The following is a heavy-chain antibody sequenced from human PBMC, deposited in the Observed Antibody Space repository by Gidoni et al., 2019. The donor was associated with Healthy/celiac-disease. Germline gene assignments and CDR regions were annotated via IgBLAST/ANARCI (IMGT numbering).Heavy chain of an antibody. V-gene: IGHV3-66*01. CDR2: FYSGGST. CDR3: ARGKWEPPDY. CDR1: GFTVSSNY. D-gene: IGHD1-26*01. Sequence: EVQLVESVGGFVQTGGSLRLSSATSGFTVSSNYMSSVRQAPGKGLEWVSVFYSGGSTYYAASVKGRFTISRYNSKNTLYLQMNSLRAEDTAVYYCARGKWEPPDYWGQGTLVTVSS. J-gene: IGHJ4*02.